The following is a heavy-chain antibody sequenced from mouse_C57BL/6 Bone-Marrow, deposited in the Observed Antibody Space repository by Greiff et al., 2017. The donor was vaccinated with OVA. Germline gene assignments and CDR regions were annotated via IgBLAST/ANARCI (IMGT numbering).Heavy chain of an antibody. CDR1: GFNIKDDY. V-gene: IGHV14-4*01. D-gene: IGHD1-1*01. Sequence: EVMLVESGAELVRPGASVKLSCTASGFNIKDDYMHWVKQRPEQGLEWIGWIDPENGDTEYASKFQGKATITADTSSNTAYLQLSSLTSEDTAVYYCTTVIYYYGSSYVEYAMDYWGQGTSVTVSS. J-gene: IGHJ4*01. CDR2: IDPENGDT. CDR3: TTVIYYYGSSYVEYAMDY.